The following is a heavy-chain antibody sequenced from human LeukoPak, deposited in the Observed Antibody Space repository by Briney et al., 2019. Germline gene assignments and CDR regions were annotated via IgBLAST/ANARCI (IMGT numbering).Heavy chain of an antibody. V-gene: IGHV3-74*01. Sequence: RSGGSLRLSCAASGFTLSSYWMHWVRQAPGKGLVWVSRINSDGSSTSYADSVKGRFTISRDNAKNTLDLQMNSLRAEDTAVYYCAKGGFYSNSPFDYWGQGTLVTVSS. CDR1: GFTLSSYW. J-gene: IGHJ4*02. CDR2: INSDGSST. D-gene: IGHD6-13*01. CDR3: AKGGFYSNSPFDY.